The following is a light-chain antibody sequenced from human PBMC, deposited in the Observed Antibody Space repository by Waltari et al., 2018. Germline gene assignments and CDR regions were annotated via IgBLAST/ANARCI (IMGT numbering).Light chain of an antibody. CDR3: SSYAGSNNFVV. V-gene: IGLV2-8*01. Sequence: QSALTQPPSASGSPGQSVTISCTGTSSAVGGSDYFSWYKQHPGNAPKFMIFEVNTWPSGVLDRFSGSKSGNTASLTISGLQPEDEAYYYCSSYAGSNNFVVFGGGTKLTVL. CDR1: SSAVGGSDY. CDR2: EVN. J-gene: IGLJ2*01.